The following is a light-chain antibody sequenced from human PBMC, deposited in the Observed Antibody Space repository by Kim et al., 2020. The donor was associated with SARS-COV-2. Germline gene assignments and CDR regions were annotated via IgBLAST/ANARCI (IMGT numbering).Light chain of an antibody. J-gene: IGKJ1*01. CDR3: QQYRSHWT. V-gene: IGKV1-5*03. CDR2: QAS. Sequence: SASVGDRVTITCRASQSIDIWLAWYQQKPGKAPKLLIYQASSLESKVPSRFSGSGSGTEFTLTISSLQPDDFATYYCQQYRSHWTFGQGTKVDIK. CDR1: QSIDIW.